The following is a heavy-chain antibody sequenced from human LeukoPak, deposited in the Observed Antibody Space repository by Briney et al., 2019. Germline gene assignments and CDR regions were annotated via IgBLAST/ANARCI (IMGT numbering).Heavy chain of an antibody. CDR2: LYPSVST. Sequence: PSQTLSLTCAVSGDSISSGGYYWSWIRQPAGKGLEWIGRLYPSVSTIYNPSLKSRATISVDKSKDQFSLKLSSVTAADTAVYYCASKLTAVAGYFDCWGQGTLVTVSS. J-gene: IGHJ4*02. D-gene: IGHD6-19*01. CDR1: GDSISSGGYY. CDR3: ASKLTAVAGYFDC. V-gene: IGHV4-61*02.